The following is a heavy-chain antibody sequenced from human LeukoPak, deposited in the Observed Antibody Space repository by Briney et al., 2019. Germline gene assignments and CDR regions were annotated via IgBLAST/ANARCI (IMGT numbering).Heavy chain of an antibody. J-gene: IGHJ4*02. CDR3: GRDKSD. CDR2: ISSLGSTI. V-gene: IGHV3-11*04. CDR1: GFTFSGYY. Sequence: GVSLRLSCAASGFTFSGYYMSWIRQAPGKGLEWVSYISSLGSTIYYTASVKGRFTIPRDNAKNSLFLQMNSLRAEDTAVYYCGRDKSDWGQGTMVTVSS.